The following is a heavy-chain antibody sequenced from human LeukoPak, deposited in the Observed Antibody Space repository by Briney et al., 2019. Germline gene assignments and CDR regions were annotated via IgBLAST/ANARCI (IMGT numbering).Heavy chain of an antibody. V-gene: IGHV3-48*01. CDR1: GFTFSSYS. CDR2: ISSSSSTI. J-gene: IGHJ6*02. CDR3: ARFTPSTSPGYYYYYGMDV. Sequence: GGSLRLSCAVSGFTFSSYSMNWVRQAPGKGLEWVSYISSSSSTIYYADSVKGRFTISRDNAKNSLYLQMNSLRAEDTAVYYCARFTPSTSPGYYYYYGMDVWGQGTTVTVSS. D-gene: IGHD2/OR15-2a*01.